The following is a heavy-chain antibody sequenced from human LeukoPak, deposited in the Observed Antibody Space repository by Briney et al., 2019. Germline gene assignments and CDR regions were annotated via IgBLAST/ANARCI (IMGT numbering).Heavy chain of an antibody. J-gene: IGHJ4*02. CDR2: IYHSGST. CDR1: GYSISSGYY. D-gene: IGHD1-14*01. CDR3: ARPPGD. Sequence: SETLSLTCTVSGYSISSGYYWGWIRQPPGKGLEWIGSIYHSGSTYYNPSLKSRVTISVDTSKNQFSLKLSSVTAADTAVYYCARPPGDWGQGTLVTVSS. V-gene: IGHV4-38-2*02.